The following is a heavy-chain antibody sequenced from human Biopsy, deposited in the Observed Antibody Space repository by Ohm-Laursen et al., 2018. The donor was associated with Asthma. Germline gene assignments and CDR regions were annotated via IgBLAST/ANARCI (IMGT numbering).Heavy chain of an antibody. CDR1: GFSFSNYG. V-gene: IGHV3-30*18. CDR3: AKDVFPGWELRRGPDY. CDR2: ISFDGTNR. Sequence: SLRLSCSASGFSFSNYGMHWVRQAPGKGLDWVAVISFDGTNRNYTDSVKGRFAISRDNSRNTLHLQMNSLRAEDTAVYYCAKDVFPGWELRRGPDYWGQGTLVTVSS. D-gene: IGHD1-26*01. J-gene: IGHJ4*02.